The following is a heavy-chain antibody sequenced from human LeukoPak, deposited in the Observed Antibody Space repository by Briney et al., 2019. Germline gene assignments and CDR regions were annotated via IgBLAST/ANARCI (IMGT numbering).Heavy chain of an antibody. CDR2: IKQDGSEK. Sequence: PGGSLRLSCAASGFTFSSYWMSWVRQAPGKGLEWVANIKQDGSEKYYVDSVKGRFTISRDNAKNSLYLQMNSLTAADTAVYYCARGYQYEWSNFFDPWGQGTLVTVSS. CDR3: ARGYQYEWSNFFDP. J-gene: IGHJ5*02. D-gene: IGHD3-3*01. V-gene: IGHV3-7*03. CDR1: GFTFSSYW.